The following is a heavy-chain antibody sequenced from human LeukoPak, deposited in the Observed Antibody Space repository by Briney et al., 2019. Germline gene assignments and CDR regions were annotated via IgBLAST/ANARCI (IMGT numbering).Heavy chain of an antibody. CDR1: GFTFSSYS. D-gene: IGHD3-10*01. CDR3: AKVIRGGYGMDV. CDR2: ISSGSSTI. Sequence: GGSLRLSCAASGFTFSSYSMNWVRQAPGKGLEWVSYISSGSSTIYYADSVKGRFTISRDNAKNSLSLQSNSLRDEDTAVYFCAKVIRGGYGMDVWGQGTTVTVSS. V-gene: IGHV3-48*02. J-gene: IGHJ6*02.